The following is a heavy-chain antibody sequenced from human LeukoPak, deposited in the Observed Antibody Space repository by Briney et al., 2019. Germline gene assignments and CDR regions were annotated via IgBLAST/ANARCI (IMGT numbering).Heavy chain of an antibody. J-gene: IGHJ1*01. CDR1: GFTFSSYS. V-gene: IGHV3-48*02. CDR3: AGGTRITAAVYFQY. Sequence: GGSLRLSCAASGFTFSSYSMNWVRQAPGKGLEWVSYISGSGSTLYYADSVKGRFTISRDNAKNSLYLQMNSLRDEDTAVYYCAGGTRITAAVYFQYWGQGILVTVSS. CDR2: ISGSGSTL. D-gene: IGHD6-13*01.